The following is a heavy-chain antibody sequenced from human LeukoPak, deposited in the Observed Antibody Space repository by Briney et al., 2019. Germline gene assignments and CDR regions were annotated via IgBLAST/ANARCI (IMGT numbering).Heavy chain of an antibody. CDR1: GGTFSSYA. CDR3: ASSSGSYGSGSYGYYGMDV. V-gene: IGHV1-69*04. D-gene: IGHD3-10*01. CDR2: IIPIFGIA. Sequence: SVKVSCKASGGTFSSYAISWVGQAPGQGLEWMGRIIPIFGIANYAQKFQGRVTITADKSTSTAYMELSSLRSEDTAVYYCASSSGSYGSGSYGYYGMDVWGQGTTVTVSS. J-gene: IGHJ6*02.